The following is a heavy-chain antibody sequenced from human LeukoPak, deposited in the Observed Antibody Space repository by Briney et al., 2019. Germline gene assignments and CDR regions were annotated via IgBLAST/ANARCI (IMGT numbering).Heavy chain of an antibody. CDR3: ARDPSSSSEPYYFDY. V-gene: IGHV4-59*01. CDR2: IYYSGST. Sequence: SETLSLTCTVSGRSISSYHWSWPRHPPGEGLEWIGYIYYSGSTNYHPSLKSRVTISVDTSKNQFSLKLSSVTAADTAVYYCARDPSSSSEPYYFDYWGQGTLVTVSS. D-gene: IGHD6-6*01. J-gene: IGHJ4*02. CDR1: GRSISSYH.